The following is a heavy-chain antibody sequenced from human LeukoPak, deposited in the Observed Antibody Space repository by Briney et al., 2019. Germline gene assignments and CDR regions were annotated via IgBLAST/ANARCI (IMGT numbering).Heavy chain of an antibody. J-gene: IGHJ6*03. CDR3: ARVGTEYSSSSALYYYFLDV. CDR2: IYYSGST. D-gene: IGHD6-6*01. CDR1: GDSISSYY. Sequence: PSETLCLTCTVSGDSISSYYWSWIRQPPGKGLERIGYIYYSGSTNYNPSLKSRVTISVDTSKNQFSLQLTSVTAADTAVYYCARVGTEYSSSSALYYYFLDVWGKGTTVTVSS. V-gene: IGHV4-59*01.